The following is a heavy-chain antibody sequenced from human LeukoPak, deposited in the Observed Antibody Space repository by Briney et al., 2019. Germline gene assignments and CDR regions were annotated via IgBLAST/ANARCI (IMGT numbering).Heavy chain of an antibody. CDR1: GGTFSSYA. D-gene: IGHD3-9*01. CDR3: ARDRGRYFDWSQDY. CDR2: IIPILGIA. Sequence: SVKVSCKASGGTFSSYAISWVRQAPGQGLEWMGRIIPILGIANYAQKFQGRVTITADKSTSTAYMELSSLRSEDTAVYYCARDRGRYFDWSQDYWGQGTLVTVSP. J-gene: IGHJ4*02. V-gene: IGHV1-69*04.